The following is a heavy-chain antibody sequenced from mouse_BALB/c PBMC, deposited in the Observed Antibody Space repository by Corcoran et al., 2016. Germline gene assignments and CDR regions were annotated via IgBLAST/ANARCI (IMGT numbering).Heavy chain of an antibody. CDR2: INPYNGGT. V-gene: IGHV1-26*01. Sequence: EVQLQQSGPELVKTGASVKISCKASGYSFTGYYMHWVKQSHGKSLEWIGYINPYNGGTSYNQKFKGKATLTVDKSSSTAYMELLSLTSEDSAVYYCARGYGSSYWYFDVWGAGTTVTVSS. CDR1: GYSFTGYY. J-gene: IGHJ1*01. D-gene: IGHD1-1*01. CDR3: ARGYGSSYWYFDV.